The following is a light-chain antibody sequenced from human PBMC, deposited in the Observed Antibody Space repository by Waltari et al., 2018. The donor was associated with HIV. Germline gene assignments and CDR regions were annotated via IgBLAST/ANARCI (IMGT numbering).Light chain of an antibody. CDR3: QQSYSIPFT. J-gene: IGKJ3*01. Sequence: DIQMTQSPSSLSASLGDRVTITCRASQTITRYLNWYQQKPGKAPKLLIYGASNLQSGVPSLFSGSGSGAEFTRTLSTLQPEDFATYYCQQSYSIPFTFGPGTKVDIK. CDR2: GAS. V-gene: IGKV1-39*01. CDR1: QTITRY.